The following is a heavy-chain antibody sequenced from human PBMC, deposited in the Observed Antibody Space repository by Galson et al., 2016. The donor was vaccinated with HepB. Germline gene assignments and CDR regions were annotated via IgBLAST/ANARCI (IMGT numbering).Heavy chain of an antibody. CDR2: IKQDGSEK. V-gene: IGHV3-7*03. J-gene: IGHJ1*01. Sequence: SLRLSCAASGFTFTTYWMSWVRQAPGKGLEWVANIKQDGSEKYYVDSVKGRFTISRDNAKNSLYLQMHSLRAEDTAVYYCAQYYYDSSGYVEYFQNWGQGSRVTVSS. CDR3: AQYYYDSSGYVEYFQN. D-gene: IGHD3-22*01. CDR1: GFTFTTYW.